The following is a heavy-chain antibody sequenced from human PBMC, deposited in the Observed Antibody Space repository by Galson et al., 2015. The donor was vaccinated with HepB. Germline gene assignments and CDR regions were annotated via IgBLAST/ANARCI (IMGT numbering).Heavy chain of an antibody. CDR3: AREGGHDYGDYHDHNWFDP. CDR1: GGTFSSYA. D-gene: IGHD4-17*01. CDR2: IIPIFGTA. Sequence: SVKVSCKASGGTFSSYAISWVRQAPGQGLEWMGGIIPIFGTANYAQKFQGRVTITADESTSTAYMELSSLRSEDTAVYYCAREGGHDYGDYHDHNWFDPWGQGTLVTVSS. J-gene: IGHJ5*02. V-gene: IGHV1-69*13.